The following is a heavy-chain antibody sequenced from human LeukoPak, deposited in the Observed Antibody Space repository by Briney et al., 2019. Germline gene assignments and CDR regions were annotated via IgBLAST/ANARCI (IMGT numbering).Heavy chain of an antibody. D-gene: IGHD3-3*01. CDR2: ISGSGGST. J-gene: IGHJ6*03. Sequence: PGGSLRLSRAASGFTFSSYGMSWVRQAPGKGLEWVSAISGSGGSTYYADSVKGRFTISKDNSRNTVSLQLSNLRTEDTALYYCAKTSLSDSSGHYYYMDVWGKGTTVTVSS. V-gene: IGHV3-23*01. CDR3: AKTSLSDSSGHYYYMDV. CDR1: GFTFSSYG.